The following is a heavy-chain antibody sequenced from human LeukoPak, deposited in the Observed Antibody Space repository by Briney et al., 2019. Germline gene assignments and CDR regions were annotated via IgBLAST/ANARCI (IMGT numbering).Heavy chain of an antibody. V-gene: IGHV4-59*08. Sequence: PSETLSLTCTVSGGSISSYYWSWIRQPPGKGLEWIGYIYYSGSTYYNPSLKSRVTISVDTSKNQFSLKLSSVTAADTAVYYCARAGYGGIDPWGQGTLVTVSS. CDR1: GGSISSYY. J-gene: IGHJ5*02. CDR3: ARAGYGGIDP. D-gene: IGHD3-16*01. CDR2: IYYSGST.